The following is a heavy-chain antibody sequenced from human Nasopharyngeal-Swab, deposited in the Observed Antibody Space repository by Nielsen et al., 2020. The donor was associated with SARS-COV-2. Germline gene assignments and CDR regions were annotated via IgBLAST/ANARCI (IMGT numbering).Heavy chain of an antibody. CDR1: GFTFSSYS. J-gene: IGHJ6*02. CDR3: ARDLSLRDYSNYYGMDV. D-gene: IGHD4-11*01. V-gene: IGHV3-21*01. Sequence: GVLKISCAASGFTFSSYSMNWVRQAPGKGLEWVSSISSSSSYIYYADSVKGRFTISRDNAKNSLYLQMNSLRAEDTAVYYCARDLSLRDYSNYYGMDVWGQGTTVTVSS. CDR2: ISSSSSYI.